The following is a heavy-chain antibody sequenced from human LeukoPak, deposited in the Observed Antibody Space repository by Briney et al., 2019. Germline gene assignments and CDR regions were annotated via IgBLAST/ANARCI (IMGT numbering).Heavy chain of an antibody. V-gene: IGHV6-1*01. CDR2: TYYRSKWYN. J-gene: IGHJ4*02. CDR3: ARAPEYGLYYFDY. Sequence: QSQTLSLTCAISGDSVSSNSAAWNWIRQSPARGLEWLGRTYYRSKWYNDYAVSVKSRITIKPDTSKNQFSLKLTSVTAADTAVYYCARAPEYGLYYFDYWGQGTLVTVSS. CDR1: GDSVSSNSAA. D-gene: IGHD1-14*01.